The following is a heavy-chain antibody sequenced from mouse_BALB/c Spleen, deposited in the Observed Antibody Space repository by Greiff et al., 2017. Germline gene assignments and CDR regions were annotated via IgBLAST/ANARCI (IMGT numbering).Heavy chain of an antibody. V-gene: IGHV2-9*02. CDR1: GFSLTSYG. Sequence: QVQLQQSGPGLVAPSQSLSITCTVSGFSLTSYGVHWVRQPPGKGLEWLGVIWAGGSTNYNSALMSRLSISKDNSKSQVFLKMNSLQTDDTAMYYCAREISAYYGNYGEAMDYWGQGTSVTVSS. CDR3: AREISAYYGNYGEAMDY. D-gene: IGHD2-10*01. J-gene: IGHJ4*01. CDR2: IWAGGST.